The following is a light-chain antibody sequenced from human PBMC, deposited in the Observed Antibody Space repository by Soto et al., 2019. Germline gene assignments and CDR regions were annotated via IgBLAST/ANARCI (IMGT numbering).Light chain of an antibody. CDR1: QSLLHSNGYNY. CDR2: LGS. CDR3: MQALQTPLT. J-gene: IGKJ4*01. V-gene: IGKV2-28*01. Sequence: DIVLTQSPLSLPVTPGEPASISCRSSQSLLHSNGYNYLDWYLQKPGQSTQLLIYLGSNRDSGVPDRFSGSGSGTDFTLKISRVEAEDVGVYYCMQALQTPLTVGGGTKVEIK.